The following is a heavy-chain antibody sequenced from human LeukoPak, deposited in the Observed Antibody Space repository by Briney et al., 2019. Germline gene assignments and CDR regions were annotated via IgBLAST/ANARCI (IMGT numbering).Heavy chain of an antibody. Sequence: GGSLRLSCAASGFTFSSYSMNWVRQAPGKGLEWVSSISSSGSFIYYADSVKGRLTTSRDNAKNSLYLQMNSLRADDTAVYCCARVVTAAWDWFDLWGQGTLVTVSS. D-gene: IGHD2-2*01. CDR3: ARVVTAAWDWFDL. CDR2: ISSSGSFI. J-gene: IGHJ5*02. CDR1: GFTFSSYS. V-gene: IGHV3-21*01.